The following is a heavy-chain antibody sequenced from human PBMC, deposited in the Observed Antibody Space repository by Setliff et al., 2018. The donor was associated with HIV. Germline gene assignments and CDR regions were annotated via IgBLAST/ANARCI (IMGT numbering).Heavy chain of an antibody. CDR1: GGSFTDYN. CDR2: INYAGIT. CDR3: ARPTGGGNFDL. V-gene: IGHV4-34*01. J-gene: IGHJ3*01. D-gene: IGHD3-16*01. Sequence: SETLSLTCAVYGGSFTDYNWSWLRQPPGKGLEWIGEINYAGITDYNPSLESRLSIAVDTSTNQFSLNLTSVTAADTAMYFCARPTGGGNFDLRGQGTMVTVSS.